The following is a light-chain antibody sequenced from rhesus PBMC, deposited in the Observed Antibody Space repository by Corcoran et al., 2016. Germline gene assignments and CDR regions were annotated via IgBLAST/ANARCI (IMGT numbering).Light chain of an antibody. CDR1: QGINNW. V-gene: IGKV1-18*01. CDR3: HQGYNIPRT. CDR2: SAS. J-gene: IGKJ1*01. Sequence: DIQMTQSPSSLSASVGDKVTITCRASQGINNWLAWYQQKPGKVPKLLIYSASSLQSGVPSRFSGSVSGADYTLTIGSLQPEDFETYYCHQGYNIPRTFGQGTKVEIK.